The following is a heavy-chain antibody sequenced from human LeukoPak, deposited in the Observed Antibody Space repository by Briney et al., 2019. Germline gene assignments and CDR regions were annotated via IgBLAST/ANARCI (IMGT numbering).Heavy chain of an antibody. D-gene: IGHD1-26*01. J-gene: IGHJ4*02. CDR1: GGSISSSSY. V-gene: IGHV4-39*07. CDR2: IFYSGST. CDR3: ATTTIRLGY. Sequence: PSETLSLTCTVSGGSISSSSYWGWIRQPPGKGLEWIRSIFYSGSTYYNPSLKSRVTISVDTSKNQFSLKLSSVTAADTAVYYCATTTIRLGYWGQGTLVTVSS.